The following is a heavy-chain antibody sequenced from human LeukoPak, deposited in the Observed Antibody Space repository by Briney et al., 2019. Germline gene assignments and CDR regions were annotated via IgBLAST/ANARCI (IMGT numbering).Heavy chain of an antibody. CDR2: ISGSGGST. CDR1: GSTFSSYA. Sequence: PGGSLRLSCAASGSTFSSYAMSWVRQAPGKGLGWVSAISGSGGSTYYADPVKGRFTISRDNSKNTLYLQMNSLRAEDTAVYYCAKDQNSYGDYTDYWGQGTLVTVSS. J-gene: IGHJ4*02. CDR3: AKDQNSYGDYTDY. V-gene: IGHV3-23*01. D-gene: IGHD4-17*01.